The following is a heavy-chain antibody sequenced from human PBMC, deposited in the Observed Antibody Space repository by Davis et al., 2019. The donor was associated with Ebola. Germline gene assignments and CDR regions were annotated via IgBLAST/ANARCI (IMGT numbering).Heavy chain of an antibody. CDR2: IYPGDSDT. CDR1: GYTFTSYW. Sequence: GGSLRLSCKGSGYTFTSYWIGWVRQMPGKGLEWMGIIYPGDSDTRYSPSFQGQVTISADKSISTAYLQWSSLKASDTAMYYCARLAARHGDYYGMDVWGQGTTVTVSS. V-gene: IGHV5-51*01. J-gene: IGHJ6*02. D-gene: IGHD6-6*01. CDR3: ARLAARHGDYYGMDV.